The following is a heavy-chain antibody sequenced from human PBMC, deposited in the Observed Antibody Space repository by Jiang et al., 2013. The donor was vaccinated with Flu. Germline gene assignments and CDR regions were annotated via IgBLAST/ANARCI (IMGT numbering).Heavy chain of an antibody. D-gene: IGHD3-10*01. V-gene: IGHV1-2*02. Sequence: VQLVESGAEVKKPGASVKVSCKASGYTFTGYYMHWVRQAPGQGLEWMGWINPNSGGTNYAQKFQGRVTMTRDTSISTAYMELSRLRSDDTAVYYCARVGPLWFGESKNWFDPWGQGTLVTVSS. CDR2: INPNSGGT. CDR1: GYTFTGYY. CDR3: ARVGPLWFGESKNWFDP. J-gene: IGHJ5*02.